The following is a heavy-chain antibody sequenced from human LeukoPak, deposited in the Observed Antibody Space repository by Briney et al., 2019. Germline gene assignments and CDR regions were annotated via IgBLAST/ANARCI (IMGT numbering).Heavy chain of an antibody. J-gene: IGHJ4*02. D-gene: IGHD5-18*01. CDR3: ARDLDTAMEGYFDY. V-gene: IGHV4-61*02. CDR1: GGSISSGSYY. Sequence: PSETLSLTCTVSGGSISSGSYYWSWIRQPAGKGLEWIGRIYTSGSTNYNPSLKSRVTISVDTSKNQFSLKLSSVTAADTAVYYCARDLDTAMEGYFDYWGQGTLVTVSS. CDR2: IYTSGST.